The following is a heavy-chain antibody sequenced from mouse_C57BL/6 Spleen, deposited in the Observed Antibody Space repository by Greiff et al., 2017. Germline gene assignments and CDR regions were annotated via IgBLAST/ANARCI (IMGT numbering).Heavy chain of an antibody. D-gene: IGHD1-2*01. CDR3: ARDGTTAYYYAMDY. CDR1: GFTFSSYA. V-gene: IGHV5-4*01. Sequence: EVMLVESGGGLVKPGGSLKLSCAASGFTFSSYAMSWVRQTPEKRLEWVATISDGGSYTYYPDNVKGRFTISRDNAKNNLYLQMSHLKSEDTAMYYCARDGTTAYYYAMDYWGQGTSVTVSS. J-gene: IGHJ4*01. CDR2: ISDGGSYT.